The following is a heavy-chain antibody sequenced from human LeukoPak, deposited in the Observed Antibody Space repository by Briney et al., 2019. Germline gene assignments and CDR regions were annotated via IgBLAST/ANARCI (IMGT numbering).Heavy chain of an antibody. J-gene: IGHJ4*02. Sequence: PSETLSLTCTVSGGFISSSSYYWGWIRQPPGKGLEWIGRVYTSGSTNYNPSLKSRVTMSVDTSKNQFSLKLTSVTAADTALYYCARGGYYFDYWGQGTLVTVSS. CDR1: GGFISSSSYY. CDR2: VYTSGST. CDR3: ARGGYYFDY. V-gene: IGHV4-61*05.